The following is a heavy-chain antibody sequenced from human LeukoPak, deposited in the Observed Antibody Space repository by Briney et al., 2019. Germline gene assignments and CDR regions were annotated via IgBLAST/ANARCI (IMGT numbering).Heavy chain of an antibody. CDR2: IYSGGST. CDR1: GFTVSRNY. D-gene: IGHD3-10*01. V-gene: IGHV3-53*05. CDR3: AKAPYYYGSGSYYNPYFDY. Sequence: GRSLRLSCAASGFTVSRNYMNWVRQAPGKGLEWVSIIYSGGSTYYADSVKGRFTISRDNSKNTLYLQMNSLRAEDTAVYYCAKAPYYYGSGSYYNPYFDYWGQGTLVTVSS. J-gene: IGHJ4*02.